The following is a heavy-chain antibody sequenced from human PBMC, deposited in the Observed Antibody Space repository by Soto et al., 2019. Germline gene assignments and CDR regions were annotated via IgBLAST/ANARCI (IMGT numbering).Heavy chain of an antibody. CDR3: AREYSSGWSKD. CDR1: GYTFTSYD. V-gene: IGHV1-8*01. J-gene: IGHJ4*02. Sequence: QVQLVQSGAEVKKPGASVKVSCKASGYTFTSYDINWVRQATGQGLEWMGWMKPNSGNKGYAQKYQGRGTMTRNTSISTAYKELRSLRSEDPAVYYCAREYSSGWSKDWGQRTLVTVSS. CDR2: MKPNSGNK. D-gene: IGHD6-19*01.